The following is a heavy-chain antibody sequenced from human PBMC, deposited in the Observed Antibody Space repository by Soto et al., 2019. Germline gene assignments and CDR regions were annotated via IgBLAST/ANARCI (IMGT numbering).Heavy chain of an antibody. CDR3: AVVPAATQSFYYGMDV. D-gene: IGHD2-2*01. Sequence: RSLRLSCAASGFTFSSYSMNWVRQAPGKGLEWVSSISSSSSYIYYADSVKGRFTISRDNSKNTLYLQMNSLRAEDTAVYYCAVVPAATQSFYYGMDVWGQGTTVTVSS. CDR1: GFTFSSYS. J-gene: IGHJ6*02. V-gene: IGHV3-21*04. CDR2: ISSSSSYI.